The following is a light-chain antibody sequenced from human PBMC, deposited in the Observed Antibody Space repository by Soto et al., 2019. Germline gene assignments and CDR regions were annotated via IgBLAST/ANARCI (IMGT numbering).Light chain of an antibody. V-gene: IGKV3D-20*02. CDR2: GVS. Sequence: EVVMTQSPATLSVSPGERVTFSCRASQSVTTSNALAWYQQKPGQAPRLLIYGVSSRATGIPDRFSGSGSGTDFTLTISSLEPEDFAVYYCQQRSKWPLTFGGGTKVDIK. J-gene: IGKJ4*01. CDR1: QSVTTSN. CDR3: QQRSKWPLT.